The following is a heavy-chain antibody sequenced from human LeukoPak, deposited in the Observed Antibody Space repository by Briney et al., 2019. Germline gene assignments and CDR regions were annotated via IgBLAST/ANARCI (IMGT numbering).Heavy chain of an antibody. CDR1: GFTFSSYW. Sequence: GGSLRLSCAASGFTFSSYWMSWVRPAPGKGREWVANIKQDGSEKYYVDSVKGRFTISRDNAKNSLYLQMNSLRAEDTAVYYCARDRVEGATDYWGQGTLVTVSS. CDR2: IKQDGSEK. D-gene: IGHD1-26*01. J-gene: IGHJ4*02. CDR3: ARDRVEGATDY. V-gene: IGHV3-7*01.